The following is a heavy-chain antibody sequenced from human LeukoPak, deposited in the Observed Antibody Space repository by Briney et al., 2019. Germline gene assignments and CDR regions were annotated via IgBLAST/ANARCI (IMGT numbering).Heavy chain of an antibody. D-gene: IGHD3-10*01. Sequence: SETLSLTCTVSGGSISSYYWSWIRQPPGKGLEWIGYIYYSGSTNYNPSLKSRVTISVDTSKNQFSLKLSSVTAADTAVYYCARGEYGSGSYYTEYFQHWGQGTLVTVSS. J-gene: IGHJ1*01. CDR3: ARGEYGSGSYYTEYFQH. CDR2: IYYSGST. CDR1: GGSISSYY. V-gene: IGHV4-59*01.